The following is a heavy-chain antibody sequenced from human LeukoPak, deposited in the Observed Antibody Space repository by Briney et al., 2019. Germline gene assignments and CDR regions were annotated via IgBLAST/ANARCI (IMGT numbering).Heavy chain of an antibody. D-gene: IGHD3-10*01. J-gene: IGHJ6*02. CDR3: ARGANYGSGSSYYYYYYGMDV. CDR2: INPNSGGT. CDR1: GYTFTGYY. Sequence: ASVKVSCKASGYTFTGYYMHWVRQAPGQGLEWMGWINPNSGGTNYAQKFQGRVTMTRDMSISTAYMELSRLRSDDTAVYYCARGANYGSGSSYYYYYYGMDVWGQGTTVTVSS. V-gene: IGHV1-2*02.